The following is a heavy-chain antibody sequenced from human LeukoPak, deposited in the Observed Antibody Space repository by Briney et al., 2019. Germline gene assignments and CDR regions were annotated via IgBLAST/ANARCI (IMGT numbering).Heavy chain of an antibody. D-gene: IGHD3-9*01. CDR3: TKALTETAGWFDP. Sequence: GGSLRLSCAASGFTFSSYAMSWVRQVPGKGLEWVSAITGSGDSTYYAGSVQGRFIISRDNAKSTLYLQMNSLRADDTAVYYCTKALTETAGWFDPWGQGTLVTVSS. CDR2: ITGSGDST. J-gene: IGHJ5*02. V-gene: IGHV3-23*01. CDR1: GFTFSSYA.